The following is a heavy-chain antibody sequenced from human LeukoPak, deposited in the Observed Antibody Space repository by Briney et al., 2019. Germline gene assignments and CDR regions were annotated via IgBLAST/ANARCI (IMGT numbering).Heavy chain of an antibody. D-gene: IGHD3-9*01. CDR3: ARGTRVLRYFDWLNWFDP. CDR1: GYTFTGYY. J-gene: IGHJ5*02. V-gene: IGHV1-2*02. CDR2: INPNSGGT. Sequence: ASVKVSCKASGYTFTGYYMHWVRQAPGQGLEWMGWINPNSGGTNYAQKFQGRVTMTRDTSISTAYMELSSLRSEDTAVYYCARGTRVLRYFDWLNWFDPWGQGTLVTVSS.